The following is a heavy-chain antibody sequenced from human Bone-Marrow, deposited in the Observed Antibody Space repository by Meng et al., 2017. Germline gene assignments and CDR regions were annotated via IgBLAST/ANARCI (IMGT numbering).Heavy chain of an antibody. CDR3: ARGFSGIMSYVWGSYRGSTVFDY. V-gene: IGHV4-34*01. Sequence: ESLKISCAVYGGSFSGYYWSWIRQPPGKGLEWIGEINHSGSTNYNPSLKSRVTISVDTSKNQFSLKLSSVTAADTAVYYCARGFSGIMSYVWGSYRGSTVFDYWGQGTLVTVSS. CDR2: INHSGST. D-gene: IGHD3-16*02. J-gene: IGHJ4*02. CDR1: GGSFSGYY.